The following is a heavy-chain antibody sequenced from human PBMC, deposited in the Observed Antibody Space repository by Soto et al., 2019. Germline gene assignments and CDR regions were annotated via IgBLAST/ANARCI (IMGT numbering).Heavy chain of an antibody. CDR1: GFTFSIFG. CDR2: LSYDGTYK. Sequence: QEHLVQSGGGVVQPGGSLRLSCDASGFTFSIFGMHWVRQAPGKGLEWVAVLSYDGTYKYYADSVKGRFTISRDNSKNMLFLQMNSLRPDDTAVYYCAKDQAQYGSGYFYGRDVCGQGTAVTVSS. CDR3: AKDQAQYGSGYFYGRDV. V-gene: IGHV3-30*18. D-gene: IGHD3-10*01. J-gene: IGHJ6*02.